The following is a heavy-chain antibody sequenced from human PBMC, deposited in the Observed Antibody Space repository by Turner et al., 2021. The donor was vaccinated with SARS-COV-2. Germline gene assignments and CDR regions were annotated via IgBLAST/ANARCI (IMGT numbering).Heavy chain of an antibody. CDR3: AGGGLRGPPRY. J-gene: IGHJ4*02. CDR1: GGTFSSYR. Sequence: QVKLVQSGAEVKKPGSSVKVSCKAPGGTFSSYRISWVRQAPGQGLECMGGIIPTLDMANYAQKFQCRGTMTADKSPSTAYMELSSLTSEDTAVYYCAGGGLRGPPRYWGQVTLVTVSS. V-gene: IGHV1-69*10. D-gene: IGHD4-17*01. CDR2: IIPTLDMA.